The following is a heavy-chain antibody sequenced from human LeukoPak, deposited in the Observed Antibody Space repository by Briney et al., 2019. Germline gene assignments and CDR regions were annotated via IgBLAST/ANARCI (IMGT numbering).Heavy chain of an antibody. CDR1: GWSFSGYY. J-gene: IGHJ3*02. CDR2: INHSGST. CDR3: ARLPGGLKYYYDSTGYYYPTVDAFDI. Sequence: SETLSLTCAVYGWSFSGYYWSWIRQPPGKGLEWIGEINHSGSTNYNPSLKSRVTISVDTSKNQFSLKLSSVTAADTAVYYCARLPGGLKYYYDSTGYYYPTVDAFDIWGQGTMVTVSS. D-gene: IGHD3-22*01. V-gene: IGHV4-34*01.